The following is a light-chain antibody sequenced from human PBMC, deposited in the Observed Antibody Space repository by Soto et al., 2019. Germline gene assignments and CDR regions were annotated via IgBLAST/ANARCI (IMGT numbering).Light chain of an antibody. V-gene: IGLV2-14*01. CDR3: SSYTTRDTLEVV. CDR1: SSDVGDFNY. Sequence: QPASVSGSPGQSIAIPCTGTSSDVGDFNYVSWYQQHPGKVPKLVIYDVTTRPSGVSSRFSGSKSGNTASLTISGLQAEDEADYYCSSYTTRDTLEVVFGGGTQLTVL. CDR2: DVT. J-gene: IGLJ2*01.